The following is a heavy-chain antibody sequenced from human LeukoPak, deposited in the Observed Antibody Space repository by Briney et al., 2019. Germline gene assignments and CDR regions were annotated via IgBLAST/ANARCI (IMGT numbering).Heavy chain of an antibody. CDR2: IYTSGST. J-gene: IGHJ6*02. D-gene: IGHD3-10*01. CDR1: GGSISSDY. CDR3: ARDHSSGSYYPDHYYYYGMDV. Sequence: ASETLSLTCTVSGGSISSDYWSWIRQPAGKGLEWIGHIYTSGSTNYNPSLKSRVTMSVDTSKNQFSLKLSSVTAADTAVYYCARDHSSGSYYPDHYYYYGMDVWGQGTTVTVSS. V-gene: IGHV4-4*07.